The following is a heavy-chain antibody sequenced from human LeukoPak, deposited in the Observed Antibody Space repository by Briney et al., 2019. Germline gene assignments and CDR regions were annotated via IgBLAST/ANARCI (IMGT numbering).Heavy chain of an antibody. J-gene: IGHJ4*02. CDR1: GGSISSISYY. D-gene: IGHD4-17*01. CDR3: ARHYGDTYPSLVYYFDY. Sequence: SETLSLTCTVSGGSISSISYYWGWIRQPPGKGLEWIGSIYYSGSTYYSPSLKSRVTISVDTSKNQFSLKLSSVTAADTAVYYCARHYGDTYPSLVYYFDYWGQGTLVTVSS. V-gene: IGHV4-39*01. CDR2: IYYSGST.